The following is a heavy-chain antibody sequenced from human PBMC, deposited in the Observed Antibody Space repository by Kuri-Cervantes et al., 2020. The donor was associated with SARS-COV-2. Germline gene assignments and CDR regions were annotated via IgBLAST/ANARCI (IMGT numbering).Heavy chain of an antibody. CDR1: GFTFSSYA. D-gene: IGHD5-12*01. V-gene: IGHV3-30-3*01. CDR2: ISYDGSNK. CDR3: ASEATTFDY. Sequence: GESLKISCAASGFTFSSYAMSRVRQAPGKGLEWVAVISYDGSNKYYADSVKGRFTISRDNSKNTLYLQMNSLRAEDTAVYYCASEATTFDYWGQGTLVTVSS. J-gene: IGHJ4*02.